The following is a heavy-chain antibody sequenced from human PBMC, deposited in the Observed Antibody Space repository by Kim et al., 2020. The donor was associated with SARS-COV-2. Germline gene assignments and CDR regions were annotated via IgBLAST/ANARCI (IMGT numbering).Heavy chain of an antibody. CDR3: ARTRGSGYPDYFDD. Sequence: VDSVKGRFSIARDNAKNSLYLQMYSLRAEDTAVYYCARTRGSGYPDYFDDWGQGTLVTVSS. V-gene: IGHV3-7*01. J-gene: IGHJ4*02. D-gene: IGHD3-22*01.